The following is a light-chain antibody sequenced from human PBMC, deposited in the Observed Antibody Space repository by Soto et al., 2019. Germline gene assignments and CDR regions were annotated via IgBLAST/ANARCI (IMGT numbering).Light chain of an antibody. J-gene: IGLJ3*02. CDR3: SSYTTSSTWV. CDR2: EVS. Sequence: QAVVTQPASVSGSPGQSITISCTGTSSDVGGYNYVSWYQQYPGKAPKLMIYEVSNRPSAVSNRFSGSKSDNTASLTISGLQAEDEADYYCSSYTTSSTWVFGGGTKLTVL. CDR1: SSDVGGYNY. V-gene: IGLV2-14*01.